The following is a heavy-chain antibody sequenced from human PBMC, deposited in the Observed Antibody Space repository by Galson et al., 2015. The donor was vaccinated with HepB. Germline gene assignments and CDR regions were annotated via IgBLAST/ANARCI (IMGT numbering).Heavy chain of an antibody. J-gene: IGHJ4*02. CDR3: ARDNWIYDFWSGYYKEGYYFDY. Sequence: SVKVSCKASGYTFTSYYMHWVRQAPGQGLEWMGIINPSGGSTSYAQKFQGRVTMTRDTSTSTVYMELSSLRSEDTAVYYCARDNWIYDFWSGYYKEGYYFDYWGQGTLVTVSS. CDR2: INPSGGST. V-gene: IGHV1-46*01. CDR1: GYTFTSYY. D-gene: IGHD3-3*01.